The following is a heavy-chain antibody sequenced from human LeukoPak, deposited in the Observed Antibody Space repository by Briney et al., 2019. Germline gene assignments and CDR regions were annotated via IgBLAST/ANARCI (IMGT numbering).Heavy chain of an antibody. CDR2: IWYDGRYT. J-gene: IGHJ4*02. Sequence: GGSLRLSCAASGFTLSSSGMHWVRQAPGKGLEWVVVIWYDGRYTYYADSVKGRFTISRDSSKNTVYLQMKSLRAGDTGFYYCAKDRGNYYDTSTMDYWGQGTLVTVSS. CDR1: GFTLSSSG. CDR3: AKDRGNYYDTSTMDY. V-gene: IGHV3-33*06. D-gene: IGHD3-22*01.